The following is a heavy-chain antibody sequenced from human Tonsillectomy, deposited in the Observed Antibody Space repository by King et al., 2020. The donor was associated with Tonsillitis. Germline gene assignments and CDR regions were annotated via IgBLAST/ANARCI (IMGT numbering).Heavy chain of an antibody. Sequence: QLQESGPGLVKPSETLSLTCTVSGDSISDYYWSWIRQPAGKGLEWIERPYTSGNTHYNPSLKSRVTRSVDTSKNQFSLRLSPVTAADTAVYFCARDMVRGLIHPFDYWGQGTLVTVSS. CDR1: GDSISDYY. V-gene: IGHV4-4*07. CDR2: PYTSGNT. D-gene: IGHD3-10*01. CDR3: ARDMVRGLIHPFDY. J-gene: IGHJ4*02.